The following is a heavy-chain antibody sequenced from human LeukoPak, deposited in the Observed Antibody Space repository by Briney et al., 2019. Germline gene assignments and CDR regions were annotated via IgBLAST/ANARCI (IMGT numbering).Heavy chain of an antibody. CDR1: GGSISSGGYY. Sequence: SQTLSLTCTVSGGSISSGGYYWSGIRQHPGKGLEWIGYIYYSGSTYYNPSLKSRVTISVDTSKNQFSLKLSSVTAADTAVYYCARGSLSEFDPWGQGTLVTVSS. V-gene: IGHV4-31*03. CDR3: ARGSLSEFDP. CDR2: IYYSGST. D-gene: IGHD1-26*01. J-gene: IGHJ5*02.